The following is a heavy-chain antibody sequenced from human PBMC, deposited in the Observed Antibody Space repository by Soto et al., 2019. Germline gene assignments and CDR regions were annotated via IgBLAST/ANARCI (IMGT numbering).Heavy chain of an antibody. CDR3: ARSVAVPGAHIDY. CDR1: GGSISGSY. V-gene: IGHV4-59*01. J-gene: IGHJ4*02. CDR2: VYYTGST. D-gene: IGHD6-19*01. Sequence: SETLSLTCSVSGGSISGSYWSWIRQSPGKGLEWLAYVYYTGSTNYSPSLRSRVSISVDTSKNEFSLRLSSVTAADTAVYFCARSVAVPGAHIDYWGQGTQVTVSS.